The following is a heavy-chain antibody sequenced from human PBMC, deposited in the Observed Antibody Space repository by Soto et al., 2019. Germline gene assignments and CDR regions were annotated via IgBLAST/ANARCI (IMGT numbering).Heavy chain of an antibody. V-gene: IGHV1-2*04. Sequence: ASVKVSCKASGYTFTGYYIDWVRQAPGQGLEWMGRINPNSGGTKYVQKFQGWVTMTRDTSISTAYLELRSLRFDDTAVYYCAREGDVPYYYYGMDVWGQGTTVTVSS. CDR3: AREGDVPYYYYGMDV. CDR1: GYTFTGYY. J-gene: IGHJ6*02. CDR2: INPNSGGT. D-gene: IGHD2-21*02.